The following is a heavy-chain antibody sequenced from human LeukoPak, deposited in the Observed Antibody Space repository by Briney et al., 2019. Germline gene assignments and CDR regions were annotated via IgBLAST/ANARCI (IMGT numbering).Heavy chain of an antibody. Sequence: SETLSPTCTVSGGSITSYYCGCIRQPPGKGLEWIGYIYYSGSTNYNPSLKSRVTISVDTSKNQFSLKLSSVTAADTAVYYCARGTYGDYFGSGYYSGMDVWRQGTTVTVSS. CDR2: IYYSGST. J-gene: IGHJ6*02. D-gene: IGHD4-17*01. V-gene: IGHV4-59*01. CDR1: GGSITSYY. CDR3: ARGTYGDYFGSGYYSGMDV.